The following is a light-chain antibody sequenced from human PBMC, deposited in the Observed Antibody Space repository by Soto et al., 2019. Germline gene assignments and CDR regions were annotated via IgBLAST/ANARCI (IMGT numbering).Light chain of an antibody. J-gene: IGLJ2*01. Sequence: QSVLTQPPSVSAAPGQKVTISCSGTTAKIGSNYVSLYLQLPGTAPQLLIYENKKRPSGVPDRFSGSKSGTSATLDITGLQTGEEADYYCGTWDSSLRVGVFGGGTTLTVL. V-gene: IGLV1-51*01. CDR2: ENK. CDR3: GTWDSSLRVGV. CDR1: TAKIGSNY.